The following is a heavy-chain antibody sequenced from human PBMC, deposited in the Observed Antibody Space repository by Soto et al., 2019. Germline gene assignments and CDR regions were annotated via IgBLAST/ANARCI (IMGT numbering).Heavy chain of an antibody. Sequence: QGQLQESGPGLVRPSETLSLTCTVSGGSVTTGSYNWSWIRRPPGKGLEWIGNIFFTGITHYNPSLNNRVSMSVDTSKNQFSLTVTSVTAADTAVYYCARDGHGMDVWGQGTTVTVSS. CDR1: GGSVTTGSYN. CDR3: ARDGHGMDV. J-gene: IGHJ6*02. V-gene: IGHV4-61*01. CDR2: IFFTGIT.